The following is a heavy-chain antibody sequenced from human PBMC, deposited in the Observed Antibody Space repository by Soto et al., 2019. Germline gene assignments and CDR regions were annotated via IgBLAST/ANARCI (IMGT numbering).Heavy chain of an antibody. CDR2: IWYDGSNK. CDR1: GFTLNSYG. CDR3: ARTSAAGKYYYGMDV. Sequence: GGSLRLSCAASGFTLNSYGVHWVRQDPGKGLEWVAVIWYDGSNKYYADSVKGRFTISRDNTKNSMYLQMNSLRVEDTAMYHCARTSAAGKYYYGMDVWGQGTTVTVSS. J-gene: IGHJ6*02. D-gene: IGHD6-13*01. V-gene: IGHV3-33*03.